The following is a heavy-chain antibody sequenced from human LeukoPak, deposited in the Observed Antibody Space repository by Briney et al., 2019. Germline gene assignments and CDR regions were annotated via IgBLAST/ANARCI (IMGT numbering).Heavy chain of an antibody. D-gene: IGHD5-24*01. Sequence: ASVKVSXKASGYTFTSYGISWVRQAPGQGLEWMGGISAYNGNTNYAQKLQGRVTMTTDTSTSTAYMELRSLRSDDTAVYYCARLGARDGYNLYWGQGTLVTVSS. CDR3: ARLGARDGYNLY. CDR2: ISAYNGNT. V-gene: IGHV1-18*01. CDR1: GYTFTSYG. J-gene: IGHJ4*02.